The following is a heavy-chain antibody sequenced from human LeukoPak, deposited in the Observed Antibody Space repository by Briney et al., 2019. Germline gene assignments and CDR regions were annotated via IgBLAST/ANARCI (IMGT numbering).Heavy chain of an antibody. Sequence: PGGSLRLSCAASGFTFSSYAMSWVRQAPGKGLEWVAVIWYDGSNKYYADSVQGRFTISRDNSKNTLYLQMNSLRAEDTAVYYCARDLYCSSTSCSQTFDYWGQGTLVTVSS. CDR2: IWYDGSNK. V-gene: IGHV3-33*08. J-gene: IGHJ4*02. CDR3: ARDLYCSSTSCSQTFDY. D-gene: IGHD2-2*01. CDR1: GFTFSSYA.